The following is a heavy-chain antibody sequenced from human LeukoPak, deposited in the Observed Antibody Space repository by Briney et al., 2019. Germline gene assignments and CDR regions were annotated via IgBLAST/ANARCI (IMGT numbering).Heavy chain of an antibody. Sequence: PGGSLRLSCAASGFTFSIYAMTWVRQAPGKGLEWVSGISGSGGSTYYTDSVKGRFTISRDNSKNTLYLQMNSLRAEDTAVYYCAKDLIVLTGRFVYWGQGTLVTVSS. CDR2: ISGSGGST. V-gene: IGHV3-23*01. CDR1: GFTFSIYA. D-gene: IGHD2-8*01. J-gene: IGHJ4*02. CDR3: AKDLIVLTGRFVY.